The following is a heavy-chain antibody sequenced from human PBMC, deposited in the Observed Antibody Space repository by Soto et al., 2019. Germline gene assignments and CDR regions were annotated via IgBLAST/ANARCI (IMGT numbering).Heavy chain of an antibody. V-gene: IGHV3-15*01. CDR3: AREMDIVVVPAENYYYGMDV. Sequence: GGSLRLSCAASGFTFSNAWMSWVRQAPGKGLEWVGRIKSKTDGGTTDYAAPVKGRFTISRDNAKNSLYLQMNSLRDEDTAVYYCAREMDIVVVPAENYYYGMDVWGQGTTVIVSS. CDR1: GFTFSNAW. J-gene: IGHJ6*02. CDR2: IKSKTDGGTT. D-gene: IGHD2-2*03.